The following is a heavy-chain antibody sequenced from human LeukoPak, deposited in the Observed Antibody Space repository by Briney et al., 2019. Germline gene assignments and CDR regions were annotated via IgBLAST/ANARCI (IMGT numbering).Heavy chain of an antibody. V-gene: IGHV1-18*01. CDR2: ISTYNGNS. D-gene: IGHD1-26*01. CDR1: GYTFTSYD. J-gene: IGHJ5*02. Sequence: ASVKVSCKASGYTFTSYDISWVRQAPGQGLEWMGWISTYNGNSNYAQKLQGRVTMTTDTITTTAYMALRSLRSDDTAVYYCARDHSGNWFDPWGQGTLVTVSS. CDR3: ARDHSGNWFDP.